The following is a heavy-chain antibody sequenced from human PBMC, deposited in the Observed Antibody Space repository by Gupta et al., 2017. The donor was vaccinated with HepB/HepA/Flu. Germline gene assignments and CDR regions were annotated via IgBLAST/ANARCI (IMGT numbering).Heavy chain of an antibody. Sequence: WIGEINHSGSTNYNPSLKSRVTISVDTSKNQFSLKLSSVTAADTAVYYCARGLRYCSSTSCYGGTFDYWGQGTLVTVSS. CDR3: ARGLRYCSSTSCYGGTFDY. D-gene: IGHD2-2*01. J-gene: IGHJ4*02. V-gene: IGHV4-34*01. CDR2: INHSGST.